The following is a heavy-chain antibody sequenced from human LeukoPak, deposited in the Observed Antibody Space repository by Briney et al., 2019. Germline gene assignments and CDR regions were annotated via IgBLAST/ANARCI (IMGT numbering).Heavy chain of an antibody. Sequence: PSETLSLTCTVSGYSISSGYYWGWIRQPPGKGLEWIGSIYHSGSTYYNPSLKSRVTISVDTSKNQFSLKLSSVTAADTAVYYCARDNTRQWLVHPTNWFDPWGQGTLVTVSS. CDR2: IYHSGST. V-gene: IGHV4-38-2*02. J-gene: IGHJ5*02. CDR1: GYSISSGYY. D-gene: IGHD6-19*01. CDR3: ARDNTRQWLVHPTNWFDP.